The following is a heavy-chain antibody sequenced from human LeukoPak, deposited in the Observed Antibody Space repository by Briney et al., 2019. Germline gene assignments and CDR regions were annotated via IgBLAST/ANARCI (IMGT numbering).Heavy chain of an antibody. J-gene: IGHJ6*02. Sequence: PSETLSLTCTVSGGSVSSGSYYWSWIRQPPGKGLEWIGYISYSGSTNYNPSLESRVTISVDTSKNQFSLKLSSVTAADTAVYYCARDTNGYSYAYGMDVWGQGTTVTVSS. V-gene: IGHV4-61*01. D-gene: IGHD5-18*01. CDR1: GGSVSSGSYY. CDR3: ARDTNGYSYAYGMDV. CDR2: ISYSGST.